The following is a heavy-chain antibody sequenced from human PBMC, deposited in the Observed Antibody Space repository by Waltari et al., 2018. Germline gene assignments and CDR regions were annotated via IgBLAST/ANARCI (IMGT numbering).Heavy chain of an antibody. CDR1: GGTFSSYA. CDR2: IIPIFGTA. V-gene: IGHV1-69*12. J-gene: IGHJ4*02. D-gene: IGHD5-12*01. CDR3: ARGGRGWLQIGAFDY. Sequence: QVQLVQSGAEVKKPGSSVTVSCKASGGTFSSYAISWVLQAPGQGLEWMGGIIPIFGTANYAQKFQGRVTITADESTSTAYMELSSLRSEDTAVYYCARGGRGWLQIGAFDYWGQGTLVTVSS.